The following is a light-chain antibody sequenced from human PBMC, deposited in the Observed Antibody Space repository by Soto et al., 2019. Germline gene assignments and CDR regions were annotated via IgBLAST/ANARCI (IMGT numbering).Light chain of an antibody. CDR3: QQFHDLPMT. Sequence: EIVMTQSPATLSLSPGERATLSCRASQSISSNLAWYQQKPGPAPRLLISGASTRATGIPARLSGSGSGTDFTLNISSLQSEDFAVYYCQQFHDLPMTFGPGTKVDIK. V-gene: IGKV3-15*01. CDR1: QSISSN. CDR2: GAS. J-gene: IGKJ3*01.